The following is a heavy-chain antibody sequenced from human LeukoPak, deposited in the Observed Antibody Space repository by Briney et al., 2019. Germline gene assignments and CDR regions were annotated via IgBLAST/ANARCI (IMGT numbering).Heavy chain of an antibody. V-gene: IGHV3-20*04. CDR1: GFTFDDYG. Sequence: PGGSLRLSCAASGFTFDDYGMSWVRQAPGKGLEWVSGINWNGVSTSYVDSVKGRFTISRDNAKNSLYLQMNSLRAEDTALYYCARALSNYVDYHYYYMDVWGKGTTVTVSS. D-gene: IGHD4-11*01. J-gene: IGHJ6*03. CDR2: INWNGVST. CDR3: ARALSNYVDYHYYYMDV.